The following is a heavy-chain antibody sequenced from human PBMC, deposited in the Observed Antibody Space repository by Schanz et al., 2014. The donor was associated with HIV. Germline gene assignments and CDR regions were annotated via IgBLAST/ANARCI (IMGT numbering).Heavy chain of an antibody. V-gene: IGHV1-18*01. D-gene: IGHD3-9*01. J-gene: IGHJ5*02. CDR2: ISPYNGDR. Sequence: QVQLVQSGAEVKKPGASVKVSCKASGYTFTDYFIHWVRQAPGQGLDWMGWISPYNGDRKYDRKIQGRVTLTTDTSTNTAYMELRSLRSDDTAVYYCARGQDWPGPQLDHWGHGTLVIVSS. CDR1: GYTFTDYF. CDR3: ARGQDWPGPQLDH.